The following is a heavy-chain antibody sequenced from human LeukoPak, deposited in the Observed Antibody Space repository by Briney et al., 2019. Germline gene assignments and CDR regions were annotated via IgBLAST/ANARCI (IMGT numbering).Heavy chain of an antibody. J-gene: IGHJ4*02. CDR2: ISSSSSYI. Sequence: PGGSLRLSCAASGFTFSGYSMNWVRQAPGKGLEWVSSISSSSSYIYYADSVKGRFTISRDNAKNSLYLQMNSLRAEDTAVYYCARGDGGAFDYWGQGTLVTVSS. D-gene: IGHD2-21*01. V-gene: IGHV3-21*01. CDR1: GFTFSGYS. CDR3: ARGDGGAFDY.